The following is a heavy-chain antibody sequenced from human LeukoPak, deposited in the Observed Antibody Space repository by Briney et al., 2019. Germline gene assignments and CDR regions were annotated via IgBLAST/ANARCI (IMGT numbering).Heavy chain of an antibody. Sequence: GGSLRLSCAASGFTFSSYWMSWVRQAPGKGLEWVANIKQDGSEKYYVDSVKGRFTISRDNAKNSLYLQMNSLRAEDTALYYCAKDMGGNRIVVVPAAFDYWGQGTLVTVSS. CDR1: GFTFSSYW. CDR3: AKDMGGNRIVVVPAAFDY. V-gene: IGHV3-7*03. J-gene: IGHJ4*02. CDR2: IKQDGSEK. D-gene: IGHD2-2*01.